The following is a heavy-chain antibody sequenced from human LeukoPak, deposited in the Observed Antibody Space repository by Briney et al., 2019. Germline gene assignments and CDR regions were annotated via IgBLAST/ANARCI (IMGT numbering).Heavy chain of an antibody. D-gene: IGHD2-2*01. J-gene: IGHJ5*02. CDR3: ARVGVVVPSAWFDP. V-gene: IGHV1-18*01. CDR1: GYNFGIFG. CDR2: ISANNGNT. Sequence: ASVKVSCKASGYNFGIFGISWARQAPGQGLEWMGWISANNGNTKYAQKFQGRVTMTTDTSTSRAYMELRSLRSDDTAVYYCARVGVVVPSAWFDPWGQGTLVTVSS.